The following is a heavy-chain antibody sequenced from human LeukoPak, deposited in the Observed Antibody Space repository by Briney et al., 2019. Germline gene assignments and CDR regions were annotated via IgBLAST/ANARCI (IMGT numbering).Heavy chain of an antibody. J-gene: IGHJ4*02. Sequence: GGSLRLSCAASGFTFSSYAMSWVRQAPGKGLEWVSAISGSGGSTYYADSVKGRFTISRDNSKNTLYLQMSSLRAEDTAVYYCASTLRYFDWSHFDYWGQGTLVTVSS. CDR1: GFTFSSYA. V-gene: IGHV3-23*01. D-gene: IGHD3-9*01. CDR2: ISGSGGST. CDR3: ASTLRYFDWSHFDY.